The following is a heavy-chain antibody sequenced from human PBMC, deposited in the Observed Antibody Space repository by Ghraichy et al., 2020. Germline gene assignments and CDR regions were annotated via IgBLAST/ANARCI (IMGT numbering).Heavy chain of an antibody. CDR3: ANAVVAATTNWFDP. D-gene: IGHD2-15*01. J-gene: IGHJ5*02. Sequence: SETLSLTCTVSGGSISSSSYYWGWIRQPPGKGLEWIGSIYYSGSTYYNPSLKSRVTISVDTSKNQFSLKLSSVTAADTAVYYCANAVVAATTNWFDPWGQGTLVTVSS. V-gene: IGHV4-39*07. CDR1: GGSISSSSYY. CDR2: IYYSGST.